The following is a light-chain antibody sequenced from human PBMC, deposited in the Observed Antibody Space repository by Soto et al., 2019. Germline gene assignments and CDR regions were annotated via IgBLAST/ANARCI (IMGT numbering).Light chain of an antibody. CDR3: QQYNNWPPLT. CDR1: QSLLDSDDGNTY. CDR2: TLS. V-gene: IGKV2-40*01. Sequence: DIVMTQTPLSLPVTPGEPASISCRSSQSLLDSDDGNTYLDWYLQKPGQSPQLLIYTLSYRASGVPARFSGSGSGTEFTLTISSLQSEDFAVYYCQQYNNWPPLTFGGGTKVEIK. J-gene: IGKJ4*01.